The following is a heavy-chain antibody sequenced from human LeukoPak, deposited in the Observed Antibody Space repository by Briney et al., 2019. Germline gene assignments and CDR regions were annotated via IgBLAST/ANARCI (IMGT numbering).Heavy chain of an antibody. CDR2: IIPILGIA. CDR1: GGTFSSYA. J-gene: IGHJ3*02. Sequence: ASVKVSCKASGGTFSSYAISWVRQAPGQGLEWMGRIIPILGIANYAQKFQGRVTITADKSTSTAYMGLSSLRSEDTAVYYCARDAGHVDTAMGGAFDIWGQGTMVTVSS. D-gene: IGHD5-18*01. V-gene: IGHV1-69*04. CDR3: ARDAGHVDTAMGGAFDI.